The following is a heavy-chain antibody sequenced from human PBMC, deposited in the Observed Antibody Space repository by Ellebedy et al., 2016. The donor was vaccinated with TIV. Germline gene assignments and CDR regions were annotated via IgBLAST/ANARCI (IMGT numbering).Heavy chain of an antibody. CDR1: GFTFSNAW. Sequence: GESLKISXAASGFTFSNAWMSWVRQAPGKGLEWVGRIKSKTDGGTTDYAAPVKGRFTISRDDSKNTLYLQMNSLKTEDTAVYYCTTEGDYYDSSGYHQGFNPWGQGTLVTVSS. J-gene: IGHJ5*02. CDR2: IKSKTDGGTT. V-gene: IGHV3-15*01. CDR3: TTEGDYYDSSGYHQGFNP. D-gene: IGHD3-22*01.